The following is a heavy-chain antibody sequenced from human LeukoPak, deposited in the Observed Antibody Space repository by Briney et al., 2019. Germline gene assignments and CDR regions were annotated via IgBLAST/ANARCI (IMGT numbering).Heavy chain of an antibody. CDR2: ISGSGGST. CDR1: GFTFSSYA. J-gene: IGHJ3*02. CDR3: AKQISCDSSGYYSHAFDI. V-gene: IGHV3-23*01. D-gene: IGHD3-22*01. Sequence: GGSLRLSCAASGFTFSSYAMSWVRQAPGKGLEWVSAISGSGGSTYYADSVKGRFTISRDNSKNTLYLQMNSLRAEDTAVYYSAKQISCDSSGYYSHAFDIWGQGTMVTVSS.